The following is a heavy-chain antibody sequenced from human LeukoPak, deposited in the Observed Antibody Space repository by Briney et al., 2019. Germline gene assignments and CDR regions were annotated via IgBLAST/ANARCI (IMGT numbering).Heavy chain of an antibody. J-gene: IGHJ3*02. CDR3: ARTRVQLWFAPGDAFDI. CDR1: GGSISSYY. CDR2: IYYSWST. Sequence: SETLSLTCTGPGGSISSYYWSWIRQPPGNGLGWVGCIYYSWSTNYNPSLNSPSTISIHTSKNQFSLKLSSVTAPDTAVYHCARTRVQLWFAPGDAFDIWGQGTMVTVSS. D-gene: IGHD5-18*01. V-gene: IGHV4-59*01.